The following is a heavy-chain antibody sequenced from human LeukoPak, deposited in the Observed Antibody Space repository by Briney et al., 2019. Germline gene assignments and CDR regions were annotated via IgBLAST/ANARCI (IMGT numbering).Heavy chain of an antibody. CDR3: ARWVHSLAHFDY. D-gene: IGHD4-11*01. V-gene: IGHV6-1*01. Sequence: SQTLSLTCAISGDSVSSNSVAWNWVRQSPSRGLEWLGRTSYQSTWSDHFALSVKGRITITPDTSKNQFSLQLNSVTPEDTAVYYCARWVHSLAHFDYWGQGTLVGVSS. J-gene: IGHJ4*02. CDR2: TSYQSTWSD. CDR1: GDSVSSNSVA.